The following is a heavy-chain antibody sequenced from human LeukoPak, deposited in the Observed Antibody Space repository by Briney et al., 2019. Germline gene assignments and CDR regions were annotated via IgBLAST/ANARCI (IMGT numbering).Heavy chain of an antibody. D-gene: IGHD2-15*01. J-gene: IGHJ4*02. CDR2: IGGSGGST. CDR3: ANLRNGRADIY. CDR1: GFTFRTYT. V-gene: IGHV3-23*01. Sequence: PGGSLRLSCAASGFTFRTYTMSWVRQAPGKGLEWVSAIGGSGGSTYYADSVKGRFTISRDNSKNTLYLQMNSLRAEDTAVYYCANLRNGRADIYWGQGTLVTVSS.